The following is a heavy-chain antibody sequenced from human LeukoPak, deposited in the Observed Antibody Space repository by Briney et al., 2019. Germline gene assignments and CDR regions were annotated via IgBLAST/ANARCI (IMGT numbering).Heavy chain of an antibody. CDR2: INSDGSST. V-gene: IGHV3-74*01. J-gene: IGHJ4*02. D-gene: IGHD1-26*01. Sequence: GGSLRLXCAASGFTFSSYWMHWVRQAPGKGLVWVSRINSDGSSTSYADSVKGRFTISRDNAKNTLYLQMNSLRAEDTAVYHCARGMGANYGYYWGQGTLVTVSS. CDR1: GFTFSSYW. CDR3: ARGMGANYGYY.